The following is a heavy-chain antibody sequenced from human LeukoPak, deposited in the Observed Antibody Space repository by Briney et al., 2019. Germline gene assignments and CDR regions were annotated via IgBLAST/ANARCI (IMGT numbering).Heavy chain of an antibody. D-gene: IGHD2-21*02. Sequence: SETLSLTCTVSGGSISSSSYYWGWIRQPPGKGLEWIGSIYYSGSTYYNPSLKSRVTISVDTSKNQFSLKLISVTAADTAVYYCARRVLTASIDCWGQGTLVTVSS. J-gene: IGHJ4*02. CDR3: ARRVLTASIDC. CDR1: GGSISSSSYY. CDR2: IYYSGST. V-gene: IGHV4-39*01.